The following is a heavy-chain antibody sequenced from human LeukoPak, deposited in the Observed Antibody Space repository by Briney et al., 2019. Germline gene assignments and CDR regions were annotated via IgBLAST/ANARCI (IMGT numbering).Heavy chain of an antibody. CDR2: INHSGST. J-gene: IGHJ5*02. CDR3: ARDRLGVDDFWSGYYRRWFDP. D-gene: IGHD3-3*01. CDR1: GGSLSGYF. V-gene: IGHV4-34*01. Sequence: SETLSLTCAVYGGSLSGYFWSWIRQPPGKGLEWIGEINHSGSTSHNPSLKSRVTISVDTSKNQFSLKLSSVTAADTAVYYCARDRLGVDDFWSGYYRRWFDPWGQGTLVTVSS.